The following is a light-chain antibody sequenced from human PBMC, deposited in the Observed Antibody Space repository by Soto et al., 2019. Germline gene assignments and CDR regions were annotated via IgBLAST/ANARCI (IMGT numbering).Light chain of an antibody. V-gene: IGKV1-9*01. Sequence: DIQLTQSPSFLSASVGDRVTITCRASQGISSYLAWYQQTPGKAPKLLIYASSTLQSGVPSRFSGSGSGTEFTLTISNLQPEDFATYFCQQLNTFSITFGQGTRLEIK. CDR3: QQLNTFSIT. J-gene: IGKJ5*01. CDR2: ASS. CDR1: QGISSY.